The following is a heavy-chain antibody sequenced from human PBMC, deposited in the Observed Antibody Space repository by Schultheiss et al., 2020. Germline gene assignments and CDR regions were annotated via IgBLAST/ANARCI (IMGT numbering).Heavy chain of an antibody. V-gene: IGHV4-61*01. CDR1: GGSISSSSYY. CDR3: ARAVPEFGQYCSGGSCYTGWYFDL. J-gene: IGHJ2*01. CDR2: IYYSGST. Sequence: SETLSLTCTVSGGSISSSSYYWSWIRQPPGKGLEWIGYIYYSGSTNYNPSLKSRVTISVDTSKNQFSLKLSSVTAADTAVYYCARAVPEFGQYCSGGSCYTGWYFDLWGRGTLVTVS. D-gene: IGHD2-15*01.